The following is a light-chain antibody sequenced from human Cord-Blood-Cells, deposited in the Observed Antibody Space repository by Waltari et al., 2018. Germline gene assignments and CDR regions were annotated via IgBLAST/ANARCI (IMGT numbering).Light chain of an antibody. J-gene: IGLJ1*01. CDR1: SSDVGGYNY. Sequence: QSALTQPRSVSGSPGQSVTISCTGTSSDVGGYNYVSWYQQHPGKAPKLMIYDVNTRPSGVPDRFAGSKSGNAASPTISGRQAETEADYYCCSYAGSYIDVFGTGTKITVL. CDR2: DVN. CDR3: CSYAGSYIDV. V-gene: IGLV2-11*01.